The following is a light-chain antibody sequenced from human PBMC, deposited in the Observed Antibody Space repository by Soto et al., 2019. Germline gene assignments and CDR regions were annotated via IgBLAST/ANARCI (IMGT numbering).Light chain of an antibody. J-gene: IGLJ1*01. V-gene: IGLV2-14*01. CDR1: SGDVGGYNY. CDR3: SSYTSRSTLV. CDR2: EVT. Sequence: QSVLTQPASVSGSPGQSITISSTGTSGDVGGYNYVSWYQQHPGKAPKLMIYEVTNRPSGVSNRFSGSKSGNTASLTISGLQAEDEADYYCSSYTSRSTLVFGTGTKVTVL.